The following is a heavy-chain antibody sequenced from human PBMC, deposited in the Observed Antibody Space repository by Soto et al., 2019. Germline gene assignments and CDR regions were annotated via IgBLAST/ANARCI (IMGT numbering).Heavy chain of an antibody. D-gene: IGHD6-19*01. CDR2: IWSDGGNK. CDR3: ARDGKWLHRDGLRSSYYFDY. V-gene: IGHV3-33*01. CDR1: GFNFSSYV. J-gene: IGHJ4*02. Sequence: QVPLVESGGGVVQPGRSLRLSCAASGFNFSSYVMHWVRQAPGKWLEWVAVIWSDGGNKYYADSVKGRFTISRDNSKNTLYRQMNSLIAEDTAVYYCARDGKWLHRDGLRSSYYFDYWGQGTLVTVSS.